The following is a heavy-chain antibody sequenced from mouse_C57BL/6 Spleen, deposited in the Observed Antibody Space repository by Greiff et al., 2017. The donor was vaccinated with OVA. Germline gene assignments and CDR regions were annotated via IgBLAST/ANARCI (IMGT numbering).Heavy chain of an antibody. J-gene: IGHJ2*01. D-gene: IGHD1-1*01. Sequence: VQLQQPGAELVKPGASVKMSCKASGYTFTSYWMHWVKQRPGKGLEWIGMIHPNSGSTNYNEKFKSKATLTVDKSSSTAYMQLSSLTSEDSAVYYCARGDYYGSSYVGYFDYWGQGTTLTVSS. CDR2: IHPNSGST. CDR1: GYTFTSYW. CDR3: ARGDYYGSSYVGYFDY. V-gene: IGHV1-64*01.